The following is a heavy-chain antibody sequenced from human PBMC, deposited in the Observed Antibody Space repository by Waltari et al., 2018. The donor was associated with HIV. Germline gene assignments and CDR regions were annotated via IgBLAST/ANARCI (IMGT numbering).Heavy chain of an antibody. CDR1: GFTFSDYG. V-gene: IGHV3-30*18. Sequence: QVPLLESGGGVVQPGRSLRLSCAVPGFTFSDYGFHWFRQAPGRGLEWVALISYDGRNKYYAESVKGRFTLSRDNAKNTLFLQMNSLRAEDTAVYYCAKEDFEYGSSSHLGYWGQGTLVTVSS. CDR3: AKEDFEYGSSSHLGY. J-gene: IGHJ4*02. CDR2: ISYDGRNK. D-gene: IGHD6-6*01.